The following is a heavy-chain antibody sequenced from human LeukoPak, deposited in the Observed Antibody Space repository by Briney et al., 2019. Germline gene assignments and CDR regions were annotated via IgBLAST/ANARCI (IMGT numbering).Heavy chain of an antibody. CDR1: GFTFSSYS. D-gene: IGHD3-22*01. Sequence: PGGSLRPSCAASGFTFSSYSTNWVRQAPGKGLEWVSSISNSSSYIYYADSVKGRFTISRDNAKNSLYLQMNSLRAEDTAVYYCARDPYYYDSSGYCWGQGTLVTVSS. CDR3: ARDPYYYDSSGYC. J-gene: IGHJ4*02. CDR2: ISNSSSYI. V-gene: IGHV3-21*01.